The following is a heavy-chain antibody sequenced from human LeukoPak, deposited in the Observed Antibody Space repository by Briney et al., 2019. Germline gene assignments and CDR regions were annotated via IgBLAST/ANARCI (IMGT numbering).Heavy chain of an antibody. CDR2: IYYSGST. V-gene: IGHV4-59*08. Sequence: SETLSLTCTVSGGSISSYYWNWIRQPPGKGLEWIGYIYYSGSTNYSPSLKSRVTISVDTSKNQFSLKLSSVTAADTAVYFCARQLRGEAVAGHLQPFDYWGQGTLVTVSS. J-gene: IGHJ4*02. CDR3: ARQLRGEAVAGHLQPFDY. D-gene: IGHD6-19*01. CDR1: GGSISSYY.